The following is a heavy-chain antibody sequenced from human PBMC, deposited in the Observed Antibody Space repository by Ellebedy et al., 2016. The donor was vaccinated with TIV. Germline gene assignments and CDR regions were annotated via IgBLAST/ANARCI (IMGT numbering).Heavy chain of an antibody. D-gene: IGHD6-13*01. CDR1: GFTFSNFG. CDR2: IERDGSVT. V-gene: IGHV3-7*03. J-gene: IGHJ4*02. CDR3: VTEAWYRFEY. Sequence: GESLKISCAASGFTFSNFGMHWVRQAPGKGLEWVANIERDGSVTNYVDSVRGRFTISRDNARSSLFLYMNSLRVEDTALYYCVTEAWYRFEYWGQGALVTVSS.